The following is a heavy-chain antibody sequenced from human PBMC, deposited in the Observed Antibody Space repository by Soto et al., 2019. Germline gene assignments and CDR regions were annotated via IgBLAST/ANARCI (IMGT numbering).Heavy chain of an antibody. CDR1: GGSISSGGYY. CDR2: IYYSGST. V-gene: IGHV4-31*03. Sequence: PSETLSLTCTVSGGSISSGGYYWSWIRQHLGKGLEWIGYIYYSGSTYYNPSLKSRVTISVDTSKNQFSLKLSSVTAADTAVYYCARARTGYSSSWPLYYFDYWGHGTLVTVSS. J-gene: IGHJ4*01. D-gene: IGHD6-13*01. CDR3: ARARTGYSSSWPLYYFDY.